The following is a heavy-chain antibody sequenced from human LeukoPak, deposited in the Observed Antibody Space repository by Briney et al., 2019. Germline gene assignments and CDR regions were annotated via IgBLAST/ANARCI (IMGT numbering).Heavy chain of an antibody. V-gene: IGHV3-23*01. Sequence: GGSLRLSCAASGFTFSSYAMSWVRQAPGKGLEWVSAISGSGGSTYYADSVKGRFTISRDNSKNTLYLQMNSLRAEDTAVYYCAYDFWSGFIGGPDFDYWGQGTLVTVSS. D-gene: IGHD3-3*01. J-gene: IGHJ4*02. CDR1: GFTFSSYA. CDR2: ISGSGGST. CDR3: AYDFWSGFIGGPDFDY.